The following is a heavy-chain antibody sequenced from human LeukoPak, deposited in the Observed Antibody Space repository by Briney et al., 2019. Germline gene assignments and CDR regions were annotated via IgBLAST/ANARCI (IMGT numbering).Heavy chain of an antibody. V-gene: IGHV3-74*01. CDR3: ATETSAWSAFDI. CDR2: IDRDGTST. CDR1: GFTFSSYE. J-gene: IGHJ3*02. D-gene: IGHD6-19*01. Sequence: PGGSLRLSCAASGFTFSSYEMNWVRQAPGKGLEWVSQIDRDGTSTGYADSVKGRFTVSRDNAKNTLYLQMDSLRAEDTAVYYCATETSAWSAFDIWGQGTMVTVSA.